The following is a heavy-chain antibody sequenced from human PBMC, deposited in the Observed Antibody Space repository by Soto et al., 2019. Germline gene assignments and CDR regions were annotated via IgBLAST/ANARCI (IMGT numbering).Heavy chain of an antibody. CDR3: ARGSPAQGLKTMDV. CDR2: TYYRSKWYN. Sequence: SQTLSRTCAICGDSVSSNSAAWNWIRQSPSRGLEWLGRTYYRSKWYNDYAVSVKSRITINPDTSKSQFSLQMNSLRADDSAVYYCARGSPAQGLKTMDVWGQETTVTVSS. V-gene: IGHV6-1*01. J-gene: IGHJ6*02. CDR1: GDSVSSNSAA.